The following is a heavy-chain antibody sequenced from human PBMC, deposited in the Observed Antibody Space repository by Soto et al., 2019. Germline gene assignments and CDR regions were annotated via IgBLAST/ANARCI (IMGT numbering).Heavy chain of an antibody. CDR2: ISGRGDST. CDR3: ASAHYYDYIWGSYRNDGFDI. Sequence: GGSLRLSCEASGFIFRNYAMTWVRQAPGKGLEWVSAISGRGDSTYYADSVKGRFTISRDNSNNTLYLQMNSLRAEDTAVYYCASAHYYDYIWGSYRNDGFDIWGQGTMVTVSS. J-gene: IGHJ3*02. D-gene: IGHD3-16*02. V-gene: IGHV3-23*01. CDR1: GFIFRNYA.